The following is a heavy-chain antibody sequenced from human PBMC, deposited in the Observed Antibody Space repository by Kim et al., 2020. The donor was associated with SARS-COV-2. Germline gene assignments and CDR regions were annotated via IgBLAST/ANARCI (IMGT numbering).Heavy chain of an antibody. CDR3: ARDRYCSGGSCDPTNLSYYYYYGMDV. Sequence: SETLSLTCTVSGGSISSGGYYWSWIRQHPGKGLEWIGYIYYSGSTYYNPSLKSRVTISVDTSKNQFSLKLSSVTAADTAVYYCARDRYCSGGSCDPTNLSYYYYYGMDVWGQGTTVTVSS. J-gene: IGHJ6*02. V-gene: IGHV4-31*03. CDR1: GGSISSGGYY. D-gene: IGHD2-15*01. CDR2: IYYSGST.